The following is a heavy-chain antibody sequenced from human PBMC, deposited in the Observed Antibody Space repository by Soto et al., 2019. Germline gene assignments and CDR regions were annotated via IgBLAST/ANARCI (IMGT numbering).Heavy chain of an antibody. Sequence: GGSLRLSCAASGFTFSSFGMHWVRQAPGKGLEWVAVIWFDGSSKYSADSVKGQFTISRDNSKNTMYLQMNSLRAEDTAVYYCARSYYDIGGYFGPIDYWGQGTLVTVS. D-gene: IGHD3-22*01. V-gene: IGHV3-33*01. J-gene: IGHJ4*02. CDR2: IWFDGSSK. CDR1: GFTFSSFG. CDR3: ARSYYDIGGYFGPIDY.